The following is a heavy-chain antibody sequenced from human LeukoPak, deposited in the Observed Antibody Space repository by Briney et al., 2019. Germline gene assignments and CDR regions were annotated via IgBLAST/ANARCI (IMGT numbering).Heavy chain of an antibody. V-gene: IGHV3-23*01. D-gene: IGHD3-10*01. CDR2: ISGSGGST. Sequence: PGGSLRLSCAASGFTFSIYAMSWVRQAPGKGLGWVSAISGSGGSTYYADSVKGRFTISRDKSKNTLYLQMNSLRAKDTAVYYCATHYYGSGSYYYGYYWGQGTLVTVSS. CDR1: GFTFSIYA. CDR3: ATHYYGSGSYYYGYY. J-gene: IGHJ4*02.